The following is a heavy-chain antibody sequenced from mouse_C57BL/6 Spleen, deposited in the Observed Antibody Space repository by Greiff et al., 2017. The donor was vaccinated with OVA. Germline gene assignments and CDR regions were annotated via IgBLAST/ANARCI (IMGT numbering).Heavy chain of an antibody. J-gene: IGHJ1*03. Sequence: QVQLQQSGAELVKPGASVKISCKASGYAFSSYWMNWVKQRPGKGLEWIGQIYPGDGDTNYNGKFKGKATLTADKSSSTAYMQLSSLTSEDAAVYFGARSVIYYYGSSHWYFDVWGTGTTVTVSS. D-gene: IGHD1-1*01. CDR1: GYAFSSYW. CDR3: ARSVIYYYGSSHWYFDV. V-gene: IGHV1-80*01. CDR2: IYPGDGDT.